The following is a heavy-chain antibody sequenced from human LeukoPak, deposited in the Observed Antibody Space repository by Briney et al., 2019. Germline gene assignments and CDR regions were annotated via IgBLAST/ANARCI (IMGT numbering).Heavy chain of an antibody. J-gene: IGHJ4*02. CDR3: ARGGDGSGYYYFDY. CDR1: GFAVGSNY. Sequence: PGGSLRLSYAASGFAVGSNYMNWVRQAPGKGLEWVSVFYSGGGTYYADSVKGRFTISRDISKNTLYLQMNSLRAEDTAVYYCARGGDGSGYYYFDYWGQGTLVTVSS. V-gene: IGHV3-53*01. D-gene: IGHD3-22*01. CDR2: FYSGGGT.